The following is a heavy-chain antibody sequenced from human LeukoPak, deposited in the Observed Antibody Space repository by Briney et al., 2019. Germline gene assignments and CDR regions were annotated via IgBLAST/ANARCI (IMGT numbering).Heavy chain of an antibody. Sequence: PGGSLRLSCAASGFTFSSYSMNWVRQAPGKGLEWVSSISSSSSYIYYADSVKGRFTISRDNAKNSLYLQMNSLRAEDTAVYYCARGIAVAGTGYFDYWGQGTLVTVSS. D-gene: IGHD6-19*01. V-gene: IGHV3-21*01. J-gene: IGHJ4*02. CDR3: ARGIAVAGTGYFDY. CDR2: ISSSSSYI. CDR1: GFTFSSYS.